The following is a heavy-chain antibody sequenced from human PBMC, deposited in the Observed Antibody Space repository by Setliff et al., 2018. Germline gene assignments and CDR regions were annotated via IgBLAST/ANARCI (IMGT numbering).Heavy chain of an antibody. CDR3: ARADYSSSLHYFDC. CDR2: IIPIFGTT. D-gene: IGHD6-13*01. CDR1: GGTLSNFA. V-gene: IGHV1-69*06. Sequence: WASVKVSCKASGGTLSNFAISWVRQAPGQGLEWMGGIIPIFGTTIYAQKFQGRVTMTEDTSTDTAYMELSSLRSEDTAVYYCARADYSSSLHYFDCWGQGTLVTVSS. J-gene: IGHJ4*02.